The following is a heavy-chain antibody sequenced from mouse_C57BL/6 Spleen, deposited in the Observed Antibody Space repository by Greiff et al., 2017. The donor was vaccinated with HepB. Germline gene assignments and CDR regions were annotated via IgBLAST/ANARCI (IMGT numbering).Heavy chain of an antibody. J-gene: IGHJ3*01. CDR3: ARDGTGPAWFAY. Sequence: DVQLVESGGGLVKPGGSLKLSCAASGFTFSSYAMSWVRQTPEKRLEWVATISDGGSYTYYPDNVKGRFTISRDNAKNNLYLQMSHLKSEDTAMYYCARDGTGPAWFAYWGQGTLVTVSA. CDR1: GFTFSSYA. D-gene: IGHD4-1*01. V-gene: IGHV5-4*01. CDR2: ISDGGSYT.